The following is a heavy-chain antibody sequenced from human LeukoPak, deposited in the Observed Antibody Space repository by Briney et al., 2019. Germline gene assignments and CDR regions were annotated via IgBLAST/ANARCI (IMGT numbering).Heavy chain of an antibody. CDR1: GYTFTSYY. D-gene: IGHD5-18*01. CDR3: AREGDVDTATWHWFDP. J-gene: IGHJ5*02. V-gene: IGHV1-46*01. CDR2: INPSGGST. Sequence: GASVKVSCKASGYTFTSYYMHWVRQAPGQGLEWMGIINPSGGSTSYAQKFQGRVTMTRDPSTSTVYMELSSLRSEDTAVYYCAREGDVDTATWHWFDPWGQGTLVTVSS.